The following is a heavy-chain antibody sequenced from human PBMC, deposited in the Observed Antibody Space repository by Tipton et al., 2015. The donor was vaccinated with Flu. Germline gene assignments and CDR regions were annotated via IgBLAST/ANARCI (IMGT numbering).Heavy chain of an antibody. CDR3: AKDIGVGGDYAYYYYGMDV. D-gene: IGHD4-17*01. CDR2: ISWDGGST. V-gene: IGHV3-43*01. J-gene: IGHJ6*02. Sequence: SLRLSCAASGFTFDDYTMHWVRQAPGKGLEWVSLISWDGGSTYYADSVKGRFTISRDNSKNSLYLQMNSLRTEDTALYYCAKDIGVGGDYAYYYYGMDVWGQGTTVTVSS. CDR1: GFTFDDYT.